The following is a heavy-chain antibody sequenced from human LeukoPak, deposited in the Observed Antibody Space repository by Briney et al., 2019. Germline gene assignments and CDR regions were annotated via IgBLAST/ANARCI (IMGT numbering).Heavy chain of an antibody. CDR1: GGSISSYY. Sequence: PSETLSLTCTVSGGSISSYYWSWIRQPAGKGLEWIGRIYTSGSTNYNPSLKSRVTMSVDTSKNQFSLKLSSVTAADTAVYYCARRRRIGAVGTDAFDIWGQGTMVTVSS. J-gene: IGHJ3*02. V-gene: IGHV4-4*07. CDR3: ARRRRIGAVGTDAFDI. D-gene: IGHD6-13*01. CDR2: IYTSGST.